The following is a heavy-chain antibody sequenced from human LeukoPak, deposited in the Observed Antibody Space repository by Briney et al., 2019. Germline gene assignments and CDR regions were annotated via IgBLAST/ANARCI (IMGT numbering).Heavy chain of an antibody. CDR2: IYYSGIT. CDR1: GGSISSSSYY. CDR3: ARRWFGELFDY. D-gene: IGHD3-10*01. Sequence: SETLSLTCTVSGGSISSSSYYGGWIRQPPGKGLEWIGSIYYSGITYYNPCLKSRITISVDTSKNQFSLKLSSVTAADTAVYYCARRWFGELFDYWGQGTLATVSS. J-gene: IGHJ4*02. V-gene: IGHV4-39*01.